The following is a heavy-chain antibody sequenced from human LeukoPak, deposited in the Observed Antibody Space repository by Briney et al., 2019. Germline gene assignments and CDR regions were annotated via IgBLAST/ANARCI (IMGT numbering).Heavy chain of an antibody. V-gene: IGHV4-30-2*01. J-gene: IGHJ4*02. CDR2: IYHSGST. D-gene: IGHD5-12*01. CDR1: GGSISSGGYY. Sequence: PSETLSLTCTVSGGSISSGGYYWRWLRQPPGKGLEWIGYIYHSGSTYYNPSLKSRVTISVDRSKNQFSLKLSSVTAADTAVYYCARVRLLRPVDYWGQGTLVTVSS. CDR3: ARVRLLRPVDY.